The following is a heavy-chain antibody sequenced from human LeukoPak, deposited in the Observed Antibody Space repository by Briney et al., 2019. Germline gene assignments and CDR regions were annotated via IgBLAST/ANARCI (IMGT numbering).Heavy chain of an antibody. CDR2: IHPSGGST. J-gene: IGHJ4*02. D-gene: IGHD5-18*01. V-gene: IGHV1-46*01. CDR3: ARMGMDPAMIPNFFDY. Sequence: GASVKDSCKASGYTFTSIYMHWVRQAPGQGLEWMGVIHPSGGSTNYLQKFQGRLTVTSDTSTSTVYMELSGLRSDDTAVYYCARMGMDPAMIPNFFDYWGQGTLVTVSS. CDR1: GYTFTSIY.